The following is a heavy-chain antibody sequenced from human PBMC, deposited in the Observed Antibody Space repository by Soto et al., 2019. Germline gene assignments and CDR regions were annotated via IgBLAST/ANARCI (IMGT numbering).Heavy chain of an antibody. CDR3: ARHFGLGYCASTSCSDFDS. D-gene: IGHD2-2*01. V-gene: IGHV4-39*01. Sequence: KLSETLSLTCTVSGDSLSTSTYYWGWIRQPPGKGLEWIGSIYYSGSTYYNPSLKSRVTISADTSNTQFSLKLTSVTAADTAVYYCARHFGLGYCASTSCSDFDSWGQGTMVTVSS. CDR2: IYYSGST. J-gene: IGHJ4*02. CDR1: GDSLSTSTYY.